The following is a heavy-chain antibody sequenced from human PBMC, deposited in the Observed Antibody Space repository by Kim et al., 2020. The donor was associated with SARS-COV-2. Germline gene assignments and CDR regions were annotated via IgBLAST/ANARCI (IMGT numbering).Heavy chain of an antibody. D-gene: IGHD5-18*01. V-gene: IGHV4-31*03. CDR1: GGSISSGGYY. J-gene: IGHJ4*02. CDR2: IHYSGRT. Sequence: SETLSLTCTVSGGSISSGGYYWSWIRQHPGKGLEWIGYIHYSGRTYYNPSLKSRVTISVDTSKNQVSLNLSSVTAADTAVYYCARGGGYSNVAGEYYFDFWGQGTLVTVSS. CDR3: ARGGGYSNVAGEYYFDF.